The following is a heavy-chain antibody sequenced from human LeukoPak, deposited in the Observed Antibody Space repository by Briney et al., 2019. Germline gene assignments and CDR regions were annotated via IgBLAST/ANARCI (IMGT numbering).Heavy chain of an antibody. CDR2: INHSGSI. V-gene: IGHV4-34*01. Sequence: SETLSLTCAVYGGSFSGYYWSWIRQPPGKGLEWIGEINHSGSINYSPSLKSRVTISVDTSKNQVSLKLNSVAAADTAVYFCARGHSSVVTAIPYYFDYWGRGTLVAVSS. CDR3: ARGHSSVVTAIPYYFDY. J-gene: IGHJ4*02. CDR1: GGSFSGYY. D-gene: IGHD2-21*02.